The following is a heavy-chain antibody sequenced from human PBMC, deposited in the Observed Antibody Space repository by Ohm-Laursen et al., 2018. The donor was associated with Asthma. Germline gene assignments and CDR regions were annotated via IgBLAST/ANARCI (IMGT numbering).Heavy chain of an antibody. CDR3: ARIRYYDSSGYLFDY. CDR1: GFSLSTSGMC. Sequence: TQTLTLTCTFSGFSLSTSGMCVSWIRQPPGKALEWLALIDWDDDKYYSTSLKTRLTISKDTSKNQVVLTMTNMDPVDTATYYCARIRYYDSSGYLFDYWGQGTLVTVSS. D-gene: IGHD3-22*01. CDR2: IDWDDDK. V-gene: IGHV2-70*01. J-gene: IGHJ4*02.